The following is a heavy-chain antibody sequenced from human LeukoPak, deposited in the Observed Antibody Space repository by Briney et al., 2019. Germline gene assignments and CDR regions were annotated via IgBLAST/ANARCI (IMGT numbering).Heavy chain of an antibody. CDR1: GYTFTSYY. Sequence: ASVMVSCKASGYTFTSYYMHWVRQAPGQGLEWMGIINPSGGSTSYAQKFQGRVTMTSDTSTSTVYMELSSLRSEDTAVYYCARVVPEYCSGGSCYDRYYYYMDVWGKGTTVTVSS. CDR3: ARVVPEYCSGGSCYDRYYYYMDV. J-gene: IGHJ6*03. CDR2: INPSGGST. V-gene: IGHV1-46*01. D-gene: IGHD2-15*01.